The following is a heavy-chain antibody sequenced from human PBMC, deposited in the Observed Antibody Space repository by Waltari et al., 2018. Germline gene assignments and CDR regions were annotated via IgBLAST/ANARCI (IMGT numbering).Heavy chain of an antibody. CDR2: IIPKIGAS. Sequence: QVQLLQSGAEVKKPGSSVNLSCNASGGPFGRFAISWVRQAAGEGLEWMGGIIPKIGASNYAQKFQGRVTITADDSTRIAYMEVSSLRFEDTAVYFCATDTSPPYWGQGTLVIVSS. V-gene: IGHV1-69*01. CDR1: GGPFGRFA. CDR3: ATDTSPPY. D-gene: IGHD2-2*01. J-gene: IGHJ4*02.